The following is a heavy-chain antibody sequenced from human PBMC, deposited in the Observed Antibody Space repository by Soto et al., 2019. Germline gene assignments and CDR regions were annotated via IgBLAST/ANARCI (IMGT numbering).Heavy chain of an antibody. J-gene: IGHJ4*02. CDR3: ASNDYGDPVERDY. Sequence: PSETLSLTCTVSGGSISSGDYYWSWIRQPPGKGLEWIGYIYYSGSTYYNPSLKSRVTISVDTSKNQFSLRLSSVTAADTAVYCCASNDYGDPVERDYWGQGTLVTVSS. D-gene: IGHD4-17*01. CDR1: GGSISSGDYY. V-gene: IGHV4-30-4*01. CDR2: IYYSGST.